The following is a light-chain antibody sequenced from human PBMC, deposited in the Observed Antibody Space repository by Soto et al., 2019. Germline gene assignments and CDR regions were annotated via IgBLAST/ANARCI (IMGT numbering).Light chain of an antibody. V-gene: IGKV1-5*02. CDR3: QQYHSYSPT. J-gene: IGKJ1*01. CDR1: QSISIW. Sequence: DIQMTQSPSTLSASVGDRVSIICRASQSISIWLAWYQQKPGKAPKLLIYDASTLESGVPSSFSGSGSGTEFTLTINSLQADDLATYYCQQYHSYSPTFGQGTKVGL. CDR2: DAS.